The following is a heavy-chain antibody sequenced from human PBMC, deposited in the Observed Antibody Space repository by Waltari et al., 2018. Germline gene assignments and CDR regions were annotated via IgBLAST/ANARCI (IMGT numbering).Heavy chain of an antibody. CDR2: LSPIFGTA. CDR1: GGTFSSYA. Sequence: QVQLVQSGAEVKKPGSSVKVSCKASGGTFSSYAISWVRQATGQGLEWMGELSPIFGTANNAQKFQGRVTITAEESTSTAYMELSSLRSEDTAVYYCARGGGYDYGHYYYYYYMDVWGKGTTVTISS. CDR3: ARGGGYDYGHYYYYYYMDV. D-gene: IGHD5-12*01. J-gene: IGHJ6*03. V-gene: IGHV1-69*12.